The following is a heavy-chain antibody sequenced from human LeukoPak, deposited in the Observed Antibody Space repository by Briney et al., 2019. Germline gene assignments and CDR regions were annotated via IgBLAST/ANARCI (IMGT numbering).Heavy chain of an antibody. CDR3: ARSGDRLYYYYYMAG. CDR1: GYIFTDYY. J-gene: IGHJ6*03. V-gene: IGHV1-2*02. CDR2: INPDSGGT. Sequence: ASVKVSCKASGYIFTDYYIYWLRPAPGQGREWMGWINPDSGGTKFTQKFQDRVTLTRDASISTAYMDLSRLRSGDTAVYYCARSGDRLYYYYYMAGGGEGTTVTVSS. D-gene: IGHD3-10*01.